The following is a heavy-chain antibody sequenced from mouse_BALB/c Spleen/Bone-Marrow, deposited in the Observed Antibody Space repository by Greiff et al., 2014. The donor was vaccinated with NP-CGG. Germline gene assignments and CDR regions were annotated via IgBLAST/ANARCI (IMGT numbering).Heavy chain of an antibody. J-gene: IGHJ4*01. CDR1: GFTFSSYG. Sequence: EVMLVESGGDLVKPGGSLKLCCAASGFTFSSYGMSWVRQTPDKRLEWVATISSGGSYTYFPDSVKGRFTISRDNAKNTLYLQMNSLKSEDAAMYYCARLTPDYAMDYWGQGTSVTVSS. CDR3: ARLTPDYAMDY. CDR2: ISSGGSYT. V-gene: IGHV5-6*02. D-gene: IGHD1-3*01.